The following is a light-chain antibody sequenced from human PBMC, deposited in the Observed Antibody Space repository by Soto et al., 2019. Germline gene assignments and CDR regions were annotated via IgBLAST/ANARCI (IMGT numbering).Light chain of an antibody. V-gene: IGLV2-8*01. J-gene: IGLJ2*01. Sequence: QSVLTQPPSASGSHGQSVTISCTGTSSEVGGYNYVSWYQQHPGKAPKRMIYEVSKRPSGVPDRFSGSKSGNTASLTVSGLQAEDEADYYCSLYAGSNNFVFGGGTNMTVL. CDR3: SLYAGSNNFV. CDR2: EVS. CDR1: SSEVGGYNY.